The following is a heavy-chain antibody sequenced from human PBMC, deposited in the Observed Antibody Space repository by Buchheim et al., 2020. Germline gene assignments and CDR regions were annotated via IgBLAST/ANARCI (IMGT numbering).Heavy chain of an antibody. CDR2: VWNDGYKK. CDR3: ARDRWFAESSKTLDY. V-gene: IGHV3-33*01. CDR1: GFTFSVNG. D-gene: IGHD3-10*01. J-gene: IGHJ4*02. Sequence: QVQVVESGGGVVQPGRSLRLSCVGSGFTFSVNGIHWVRQAPGKGLEWVAVVWNDGYKKSYSDSVRGRFTVSRDNSKNTAYLQMNSLRVEDTAVYHCARDRWFAESSKTLDYWGQGTL.